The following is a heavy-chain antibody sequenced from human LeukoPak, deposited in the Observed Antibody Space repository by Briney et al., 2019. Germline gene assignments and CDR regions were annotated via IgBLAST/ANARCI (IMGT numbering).Heavy chain of an antibody. D-gene: IGHD2-2*01. CDR2: ISSSSSTI. CDR1: GFTFSSYS. CDR3: ARDLGYCSSTSCYAYFDY. V-gene: IGHV3-48*01. Sequence: GGSLRLSCAASGFTFSSYSMNWVRQAPGKGLEWVSYISSSSSTIYYADSVKGRFTISRDNAKNSLYLQMNSLRAEDTAAYYCARDLGYCSSTSCYAYFDYWGQGTLVTVSS. J-gene: IGHJ4*02.